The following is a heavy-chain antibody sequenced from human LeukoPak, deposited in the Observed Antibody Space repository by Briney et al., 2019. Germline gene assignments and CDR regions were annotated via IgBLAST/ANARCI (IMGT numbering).Heavy chain of an antibody. D-gene: IGHD3-10*01. CDR1: GFTFSGYA. CDR2: IYSSDTT. V-gene: IGHV3-48*02. CDR3: ARDLHYAFDI. J-gene: IGHJ3*02. Sequence: GGSLRLSCAASGFTFSGYAMNWVRQAPGKGLEWVSHIYSSDTTYADSVKGRFTISRDNAKKSLYLQMNSLRDEDTAVYYCARDLHYAFDIWGQGTMVTASS.